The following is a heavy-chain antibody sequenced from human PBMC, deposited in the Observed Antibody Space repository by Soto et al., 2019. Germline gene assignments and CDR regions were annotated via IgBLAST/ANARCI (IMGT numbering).Heavy chain of an antibody. CDR3: AARISDIVVVPAYGMDV. J-gene: IGHJ6*02. V-gene: IGHV1-69*13. CDR1: GGTFSSYA. D-gene: IGHD2-2*01. CDR2: IIPIFGTA. Sequence: ASVKVSCKASGGTFSSYAISWVRQAPGQGLEWMGGIIPIFGTANYAQKFQGRVTITADESTSTAYMELSSLRSEDTAVYYCAARISDIVVVPAYGMDVWGQGTTVTVSS.